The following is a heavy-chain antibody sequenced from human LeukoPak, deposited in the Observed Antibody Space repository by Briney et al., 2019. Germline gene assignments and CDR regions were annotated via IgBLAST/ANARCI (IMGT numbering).Heavy chain of an antibody. Sequence: SETLSLTCTVSGSSISSSSYYWGWIRQPPGKGLEWIGSIYYSGSTYYNPSLKSRVTISVDTSKNQFSLKLSSVTAADTAVYYCARDKGYGDYVYWGQGTLVTVSS. D-gene: IGHD4-17*01. CDR2: IYYSGST. CDR3: ARDKGYGDYVY. J-gene: IGHJ4*02. V-gene: IGHV4-39*07. CDR1: GSSISSSSYY.